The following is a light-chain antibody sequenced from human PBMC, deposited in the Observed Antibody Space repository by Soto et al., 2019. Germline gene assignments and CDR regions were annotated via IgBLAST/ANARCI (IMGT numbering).Light chain of an antibody. CDR1: RYNIGAGYD. Sequence: QSVLTQPPPLARAPGQRVTTSCTGSRYNIGAGYDVHWYQQLPGRAPKLLIYGNTNRPSGVPDRFSGSKSGTSASLAITGLPAEAAADYYCLSFATSLSVVFGGGTKLTVL. CDR3: LSFATSLSVV. CDR2: GNT. J-gene: IGLJ2*01. V-gene: IGLV1-40*01.